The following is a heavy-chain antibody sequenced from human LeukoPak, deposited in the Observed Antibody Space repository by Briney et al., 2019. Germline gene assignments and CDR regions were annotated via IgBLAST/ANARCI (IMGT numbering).Heavy chain of an antibody. CDR1: GFMFSDYS. D-gene: IGHD1/OR15-1a*01. V-gene: IGHV3-21*01. J-gene: IGHJ1*01. CDR2: ISRRSRHL. Sequence: PGGSLRLSCAASGFMFSDYSMNWVRQAPGKGLEWVSSISRRSRHLYYAGSVKGRFTSSRDDAENSLYLQMNSLRADDMAVYYCVRDFMGAGATTAFLHHWGQGTLVSVSS. CDR3: VRDFMGAGATTAFLHH.